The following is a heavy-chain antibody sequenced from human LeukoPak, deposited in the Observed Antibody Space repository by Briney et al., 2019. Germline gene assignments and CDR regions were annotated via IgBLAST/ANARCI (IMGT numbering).Heavy chain of an antibody. V-gene: IGHV4-39*07. Sequence: KPSETLSLTCTVSGGSISSSSYYWGWIRQPPGKGLEWIGSIYYSGSTYYNPALKSRVTISVDTAKNQLSLKLSSVTAAATAVYYCARGLTIYYFDYWGQGTLVPVSS. D-gene: IGHD3-3*02. CDR2: IYYSGST. CDR3: ARGLTIYYFDY. J-gene: IGHJ4*02. CDR1: GGSISSSSYY.